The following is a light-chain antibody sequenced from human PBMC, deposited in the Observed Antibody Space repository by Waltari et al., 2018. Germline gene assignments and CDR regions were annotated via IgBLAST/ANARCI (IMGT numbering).Light chain of an antibody. Sequence: QSVLTQSPSVSGAPGQRVTISCTGSSSNIGAGYDVHWYQQFPGTAPKLLIYGNSNRPSGVPDRFSGSKSGSSATLAITGLQAEDEANYYCQSYDSSRSGSGVFGGGTKVTVL. J-gene: IGLJ3*02. CDR1: SSNIGAGYD. CDR2: GNS. CDR3: QSYDSSRSGSGV. V-gene: IGLV1-40*01.